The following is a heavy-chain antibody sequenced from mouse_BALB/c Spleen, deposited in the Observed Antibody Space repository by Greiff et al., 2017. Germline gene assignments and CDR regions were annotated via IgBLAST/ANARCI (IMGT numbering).Heavy chain of an antibody. Sequence: QVQLQQPGAELVRPGASVKLSCKASGYTFTSYWINWVKQRPGQGLEWIGNICPSDSYTNYNQKFKDKATLTVDKSSSTAYMQLSSPTSEDSAVYYCTRSYRYDGGGYYAMDYWGQGTSVTVSS. CDR2: ICPSDSYT. D-gene: IGHD2-14*01. CDR3: TRSYRYDGGGYYAMDY. CDR1: GYTFTSYW. J-gene: IGHJ4*01. V-gene: IGHV1-69*02.